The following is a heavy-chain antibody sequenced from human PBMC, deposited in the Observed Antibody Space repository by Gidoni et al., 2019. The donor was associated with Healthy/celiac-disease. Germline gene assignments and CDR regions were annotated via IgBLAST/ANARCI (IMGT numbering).Heavy chain of an antibody. Sequence: QVQLQQWGAGLLKPSEPLSLTCAVYGGSFSGYYWSWIRQPPGKGLEWIGEINHSGSTNYNPSLKSRVTISVDTAKNQFSLKLSSVTAADTAVYYCARGRRAAARGAFDYWGQGTLVTVSS. CDR3: ARGRRAAARGAFDY. D-gene: IGHD6-13*01. V-gene: IGHV4-34*01. J-gene: IGHJ4*02. CDR2: INHSGST. CDR1: GGSFSGYY.